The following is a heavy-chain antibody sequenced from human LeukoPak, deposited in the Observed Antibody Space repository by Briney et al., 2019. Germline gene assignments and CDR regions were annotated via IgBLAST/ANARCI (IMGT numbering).Heavy chain of an antibody. J-gene: IGHJ6*03. D-gene: IGHD4-11*01. CDR3: ARGGLPIYYYYMDV. CDR1: GYTVTGYF. Sequence: ASVKVSCKASGYTVTGYFMHWVRLAPGQGLEGRGWINPNSGGTNYAQKFQGRVTMTRDTSISTAYMELSRLGSDDTAVYYCARGGLPIYYYYMDVWGKGTTVTVSS. V-gene: IGHV1-2*02. CDR2: INPNSGGT.